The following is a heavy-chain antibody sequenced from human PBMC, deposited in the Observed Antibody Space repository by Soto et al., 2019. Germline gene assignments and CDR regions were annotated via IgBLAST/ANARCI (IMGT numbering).Heavy chain of an antibody. V-gene: IGHV1-69*13. CDR3: ARAYRGILIHQSYYYGMDV. CDR1: GGTFSSYA. CDR2: IIPIFGTA. D-gene: IGHD2-21*01. J-gene: IGHJ6*02. Sequence: SVKVSCKASGGTFSSYAISWVRQAPGQGLEWMGGIIPIFGTANYAQKFQGRVTITADESTSTAYMELSSLRSEDTAVYYCARAYRGILIHQSYYYGMDVWGQGTTVTVSS.